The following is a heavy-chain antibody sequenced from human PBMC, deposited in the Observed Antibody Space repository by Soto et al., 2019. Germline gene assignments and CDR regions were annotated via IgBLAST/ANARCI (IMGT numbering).Heavy chain of an antibody. V-gene: IGHV1-69*12. Sequence: QVQLVQSGAEVKKPGSSVTVSCKASGGTFGNSAISWVRQAPGQGLEWMGGIIPIFPTPDYAQKFQGRVMITDDESNITAYVEWTSLRSEDKAVYYCARDTDRLTFDGNYYYAMHVWGQRTTVTVSS. CDR3: ARDTDRLTFDGNYYYAMHV. CDR1: GGTFGNSA. J-gene: IGHJ6*02. D-gene: IGHD6-25*01. CDR2: IIPIFPTP.